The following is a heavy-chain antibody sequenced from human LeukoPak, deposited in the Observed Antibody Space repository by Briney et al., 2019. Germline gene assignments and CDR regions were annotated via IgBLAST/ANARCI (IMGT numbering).Heavy chain of an antibody. Sequence: SETLSLTCAVYGGSFSGYYWSWIRQPPGKGLEWLGEINHSGSTKYNPSLKSRVSISLETSKNQFSLRLSSVTAADTAIYYCARGALSGSGADYWGQGTLVTVSS. J-gene: IGHJ4*02. D-gene: IGHD1-26*01. CDR1: GGSFSGYY. V-gene: IGHV4-34*01. CDR3: ARGALSGSGADY. CDR2: INHSGST.